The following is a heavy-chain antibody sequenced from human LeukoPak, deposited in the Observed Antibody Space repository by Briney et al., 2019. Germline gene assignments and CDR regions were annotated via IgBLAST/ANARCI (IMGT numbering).Heavy chain of an antibody. D-gene: IGHD5-12*01. J-gene: IGHJ4*02. Sequence: ASVKVSRKASGFTFTSSAIQWVRQARGQRLEWIGWIVVGSGNTNHAQKFQERVTITRDMSTSTAYMELSSLRSEDTAVYYCAAGPGATPSVFWGQGTLVTVSS. V-gene: IGHV1-58*02. CDR2: IVVGSGNT. CDR3: AAGPGATPSVF. CDR1: GFTFTSSA.